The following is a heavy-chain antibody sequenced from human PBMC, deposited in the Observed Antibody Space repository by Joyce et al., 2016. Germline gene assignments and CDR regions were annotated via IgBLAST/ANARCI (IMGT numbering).Heavy chain of an antibody. J-gene: IGHJ3*02. D-gene: IGHD4-17*01. CDR1: GFTFSSYS. CDR2: IISSSSTI. V-gene: IGHV3-48*01. CDR3: AKADYGDKIDAFDI. Sequence: EVQLVESGGGLVQPGGSLRLSCAASGFTFSSYSMNWFRQAPGKGMEWVAYIISSSSTIYYADSVKGRFTISRDNAKNSLYLQMNSLRAEDTAVYYCAKADYGDKIDAFDIWGQGTMVTVSS.